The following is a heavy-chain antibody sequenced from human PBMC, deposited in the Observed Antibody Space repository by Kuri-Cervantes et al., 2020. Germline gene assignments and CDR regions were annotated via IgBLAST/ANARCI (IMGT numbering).Heavy chain of an antibody. CDR2: ISWDGGST. CDR3: ARGVPWFGAAFDI. J-gene: IGHJ3*02. V-gene: IGHV3-43D*04. Sequence: GGSLRLSCAASGFTFDDYAMHWVRQAPGKGLEWVSLISWDGGSTYYADSVKGRFTISRDNSKNSLYLQMNSLRAEDTAVYYCARGVPWFGAAFDIWGQGTMVTVSS. CDR1: GFTFDDYA. D-gene: IGHD3-10*01.